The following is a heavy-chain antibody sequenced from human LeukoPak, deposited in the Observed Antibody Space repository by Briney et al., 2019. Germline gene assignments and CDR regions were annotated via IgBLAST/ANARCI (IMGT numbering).Heavy chain of an antibody. D-gene: IGHD3-10*01. Sequence: SETLSLTSTVSGGSISSYYWSWIRQPPGHGLKWIGYIYSSGSTTYSPSLKSRVTISVDTSKNQFSLKLSSVTAADTAVYYCARHLGGSGSHDAFDIWGQGTMVTVSS. CDR3: ARHLGGSGSHDAFDI. V-gene: IGHV4-59*08. CDR2: IYSSGST. J-gene: IGHJ3*02. CDR1: GGSISSYY.